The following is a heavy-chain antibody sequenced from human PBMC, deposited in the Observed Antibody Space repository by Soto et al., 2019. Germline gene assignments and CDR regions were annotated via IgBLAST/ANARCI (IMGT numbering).Heavy chain of an antibody. CDR2: ISYDGSNK. CDR3: AREPPRTTGAPYGRDV. J-gene: IGHJ6*02. V-gene: IGHV3-30-3*01. CDR1: GFTFSSYA. Sequence: GGSLRLSCAASGFTFSSYAMHWGRQAPGKGLEWVAVISYDGSNKYYADSVKGRFTISRDNSKNTLYLQMNSLRAEDTAVYYCAREPPRTTGAPYGRDVWSQGTTVSVS. D-gene: IGHD4-4*01.